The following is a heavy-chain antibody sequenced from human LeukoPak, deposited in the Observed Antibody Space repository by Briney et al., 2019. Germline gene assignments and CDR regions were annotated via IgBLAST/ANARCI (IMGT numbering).Heavy chain of an antibody. CDR3: TTLDFDY. CDR2: IRIKTNSYAT. Sequence: GGSLRLSCAASGFTFSGSDMHWVRQASGKGLEWVDRIRIKTNSYATEYAASAKGRFTISRDDSKNTAYLQMNSLKTEDTAVYYCTTLDFDYWGQGTLVTVSS. CDR1: GFTFSGSD. V-gene: IGHV3-73*01. J-gene: IGHJ4*02.